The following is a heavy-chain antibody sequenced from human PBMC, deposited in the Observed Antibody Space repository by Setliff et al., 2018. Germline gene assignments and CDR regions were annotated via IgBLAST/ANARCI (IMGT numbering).Heavy chain of an antibody. J-gene: IGHJ3*02. D-gene: IGHD3-16*02. Sequence: SETLSLTCTVSGASISSGSYYWSWIRQPAGKGLEWIGRIYSSGSTNFNPSLKSRVTMSMDTSKNQFSLKLSSVTAADTAIYYCARGKLRLGQLSLFYGFDIWGQGTMVTVSS. CDR1: GASISSGSYY. CDR3: ARGKLRLGQLSLFYGFDI. CDR2: IYSSGST. V-gene: IGHV4-61*02.